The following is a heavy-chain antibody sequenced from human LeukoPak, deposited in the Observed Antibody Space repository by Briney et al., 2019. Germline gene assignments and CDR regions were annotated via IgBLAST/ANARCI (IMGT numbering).Heavy chain of an antibody. V-gene: IGHV3-33*01. CDR2: IWYDGSNK. Sequence: PGRSLRLSCAASGFTFSSYGMHWVRRAPGKGLEWVAVIWYDGSNKYYADSVKGRFTISRDNSKNTLYLQMNSLRAEDTAVYYCARGDYYDSSGYYGFDPWGQGTLVTVSS. J-gene: IGHJ5*02. D-gene: IGHD3-22*01. CDR3: ARGDYYDSSGYYGFDP. CDR1: GFTFSSYG.